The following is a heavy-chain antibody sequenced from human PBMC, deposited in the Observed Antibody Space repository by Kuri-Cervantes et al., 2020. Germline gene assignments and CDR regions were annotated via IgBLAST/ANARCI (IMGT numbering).Heavy chain of an antibody. CDR1: GYTFTSYG. J-gene: IGHJ3*01. CDR3: ARGLDYYDNSGQLVLDALDV. D-gene: IGHD3-22*01. Sequence: ASVKVSCKASGYTFTSYGISWVRQAPGQGLEWMGWITPFNGNTNYAQKLQGRVTMTTDASTSTAYMELRSLRSDDTAVYYCARGLDYYDNSGQLVLDALDVWGQGTLVTVSS. CDR2: ITPFNGNT. V-gene: IGHV1-18*01.